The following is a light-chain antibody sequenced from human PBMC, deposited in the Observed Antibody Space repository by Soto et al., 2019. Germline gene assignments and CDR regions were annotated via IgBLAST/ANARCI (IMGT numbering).Light chain of an antibody. CDR1: SSDIGGHHF. CDR2: EVT. CDR3: CSYVGSSTYV. V-gene: IGLV2-14*01. J-gene: IGLJ1*01. Sequence: QSVLTQPASVSGSPGQSITISCTGTSSDIGGHHFVSWYQQQSGKAPKLVIYEVTDRPSGVSDRFSGSKSGNTASLTISGLQPEDEADYYCCSYVGSSTYVFGTGTKVTVL.